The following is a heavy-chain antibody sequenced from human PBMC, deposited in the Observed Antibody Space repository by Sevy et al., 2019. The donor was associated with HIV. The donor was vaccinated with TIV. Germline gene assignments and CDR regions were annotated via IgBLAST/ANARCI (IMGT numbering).Heavy chain of an antibody. V-gene: IGHV3-30*03. CDR2: ISDDGINK. CDR3: ARVRYGTTSYFDN. CDR1: GFTFSSYA. Sequence: GGSLRLSCAASGFTFSSYAMNWVRQAPGKGLEWVAVISDDGINKYYADSVKGRFTISRDNSKNTLSLQMNSLRAEDTATYYCARVRYGTTSYFDNWGQGTLVTVSS. D-gene: IGHD1-1*01. J-gene: IGHJ4*02.